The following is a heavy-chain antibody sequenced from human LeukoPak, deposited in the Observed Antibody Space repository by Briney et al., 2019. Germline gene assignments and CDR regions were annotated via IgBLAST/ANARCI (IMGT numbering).Heavy chain of an antibody. CDR3: VVSYGGYVRDY. Sequence: SETLSLTCGVSGGSIGSYHWNWIRQPPGKGLEWVGIVFNNGGTKHNPSLKSRVAISVDTSNDQSALKRSCVTAAFTGVYYGVVSYGGYVRDYWGQGALVIVSS. V-gene: IGHV4-59*01. D-gene: IGHD1-26*01. CDR1: GGSIGSYH. CDR2: VFNNGGT. J-gene: IGHJ4*02.